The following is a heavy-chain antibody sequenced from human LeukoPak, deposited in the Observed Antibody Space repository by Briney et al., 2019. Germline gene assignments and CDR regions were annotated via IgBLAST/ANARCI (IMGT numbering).Heavy chain of an antibody. V-gene: IGHV4-34*01. CDR2: INHSGST. CDR1: GGSFSGYY. J-gene: IGHJ6*02. Sequence: SETLSLTGAVYGGSFSGYYWSWIRQPPGKGLEWIGEINHSGSTNYNPSLKSRVTISVDTSKNQFSLKLSSVTAADTAVYYCARGQTDDVWSGPLYYGMDVWGQGTTVTVSS. CDR3: ARGQTDDVWSGPLYYGMDV. D-gene: IGHD3-3*01.